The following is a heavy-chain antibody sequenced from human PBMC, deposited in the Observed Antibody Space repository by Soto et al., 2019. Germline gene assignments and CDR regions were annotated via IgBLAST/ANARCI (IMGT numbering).Heavy chain of an antibody. V-gene: IGHV1-18*01. CDR2: ISAYNGNT. Sequence: ASGNVSCKASGYTFTSYGISWVRQAPGQGLEWMGWISAYNGNTNYAQKLQGRVTMTTDTSTSTAYMELRSLRSDDTAVYYCARALVVVAATQSYYYGMDVWGQGTTVTVSS. D-gene: IGHD2-15*01. CDR3: ARALVVVAATQSYYYGMDV. CDR1: GYTFTSYG. J-gene: IGHJ6*02.